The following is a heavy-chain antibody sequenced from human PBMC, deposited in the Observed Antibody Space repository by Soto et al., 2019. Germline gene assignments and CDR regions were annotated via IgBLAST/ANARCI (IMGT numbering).Heavy chain of an antibody. CDR2: FSAYNGNT. CDR1: GYTFTSYG. D-gene: IGHD3-3*01. CDR3: AKPSQGYDFFQFDF. Sequence: QVQLVQSGAEVKKPGASGKVSCKASGYTFTSYGITWVRQAPGQGLEWMGWFSAYNGNTNYAQKLQGIVTMTTDTSTSTAYMETRSLRADDTALYYCAKPSQGYDFFQFDFWGQGTLVTVSS. V-gene: IGHV1-18*04. J-gene: IGHJ4*02.